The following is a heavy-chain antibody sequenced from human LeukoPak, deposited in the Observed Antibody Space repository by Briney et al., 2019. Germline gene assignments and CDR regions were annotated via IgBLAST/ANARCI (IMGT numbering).Heavy chain of an antibody. CDR3: TRVPRESYSH. V-gene: IGHV1-8*01. Sequence: ASVKVSCKASGYTFTSHDINWVRQATGQGLEWVGYINPNSGNTGYAQKFQGRVTLTRDTSINTAYMELTSLRSEDTEVYYCTRVPRESYSHWGQGTLVTVSS. J-gene: IGHJ4*02. CDR2: INPNSGNT. CDR1: GYTFTSHD. D-gene: IGHD1-26*01.